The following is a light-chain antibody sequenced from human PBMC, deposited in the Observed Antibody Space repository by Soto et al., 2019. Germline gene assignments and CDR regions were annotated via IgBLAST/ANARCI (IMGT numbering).Light chain of an antibody. Sequence: EIVLTQSPGTLPLSPGQRATLSCRASQNIRSNYVAWYQQKPGQAPRLLIFGSSSTATGIPDRFSASGSGTDFTLTISRLEPEDFAVYYCQQYGYEPLTFGGGTKVEI. J-gene: IGKJ4*01. V-gene: IGKV3-20*01. CDR2: GSS. CDR1: QNIRSNY. CDR3: QQYGYEPLT.